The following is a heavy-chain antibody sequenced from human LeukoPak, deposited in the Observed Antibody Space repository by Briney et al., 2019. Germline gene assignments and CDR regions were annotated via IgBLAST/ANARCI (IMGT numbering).Heavy chain of an antibody. CDR2: SNNGGST. CDR1: GYSISSGYY. D-gene: IGHD3-3*01. Sequence: PSETLSLTCTVSGYSISSGYYWGCIRQPPGKRLWVFWSSNNGGSTYYKPSLKSRVTISVDTSKNQFSLKLSSVTAADTAVYYCASPRRVRFLEWLLYHYWGQGTLVTVSS. V-gene: IGHV4-38-2*02. CDR3: ASPRRVRFLEWLLYHY. J-gene: IGHJ4*02.